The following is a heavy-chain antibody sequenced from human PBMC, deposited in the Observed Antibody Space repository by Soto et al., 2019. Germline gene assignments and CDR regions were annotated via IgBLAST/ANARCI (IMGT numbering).Heavy chain of an antibody. D-gene: IGHD1-26*01. J-gene: IGHJ4*02. CDR3: ASGVGATQFDY. Sequence: EVQLVESGGGLVKPGGSLRLSCAASGFTFSSYSMNWVRQAPGKGLEWVSSISSSSSYIYYADSVKGRFTISRDNAKNSLYLQMNSLRAEDTAVYYCASGVGATQFDYWGQGTLVTVSS. CDR1: GFTFSSYS. CDR2: ISSSSSYI. V-gene: IGHV3-21*01.